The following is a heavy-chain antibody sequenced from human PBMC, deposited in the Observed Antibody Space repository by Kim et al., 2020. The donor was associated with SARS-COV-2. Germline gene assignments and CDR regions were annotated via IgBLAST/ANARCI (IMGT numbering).Heavy chain of an antibody. V-gene: IGHV3-74*01. Sequence: VKGRFTITRDNAKNTLYLQMNSLRAEDTAVYYCARGFDIVAVPAATVLFDYWGQGALVTVSS. J-gene: IGHJ4*02. D-gene: IGHD2-2*01. CDR3: ARGFDIVAVPAATVLFDY.